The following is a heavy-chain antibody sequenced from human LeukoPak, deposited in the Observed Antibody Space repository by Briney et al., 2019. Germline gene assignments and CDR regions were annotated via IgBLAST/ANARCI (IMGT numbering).Heavy chain of an antibody. CDR1: GFTFSSYA. CDR3: TKVGSSWLFRPDY. V-gene: IGHV3-23*01. Sequence: GGSLRLSCAASGFTFSSYAMSWVRQAPGKGLEWVSAISGSGGSTYYADSVKGRFTISRDNSKNTLYLQMNSLRAEDTAVYYCTKVGSSWLFRPDYWGQGTLVTVSS. CDR2: ISGSGGST. D-gene: IGHD6-13*01. J-gene: IGHJ4*02.